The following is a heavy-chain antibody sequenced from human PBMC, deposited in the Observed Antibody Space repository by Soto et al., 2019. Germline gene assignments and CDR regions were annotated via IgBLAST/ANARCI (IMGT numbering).Heavy chain of an antibody. J-gene: IGHJ4*02. CDR1: GFTFSSYD. CDR3: ARGGSSSWAKFDY. V-gene: IGHV3-13*01. D-gene: IGHD6-13*01. CDR2: IGTAGDT. Sequence: EVQLVESGGGLVQPGGSLRLSCAASGFTFSSYDMHWVRQATGKDLEWVSAIGTAGDTYYPGSVKGRFTISRENAKNSLYLQMNSLRAGDTAVYYCARGGSSSWAKFDYWGQGTLVTVSS.